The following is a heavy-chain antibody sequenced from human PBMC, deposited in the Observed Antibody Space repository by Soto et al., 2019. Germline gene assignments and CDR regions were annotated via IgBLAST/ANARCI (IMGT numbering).Heavy chain of an antibody. Sequence: ASVKVSCKASGGTFSSYAISWVRQAPGQGLEWMGGIIPIFGTANYAQKFQGRVTITADESTSTAYMELSSLRSEDTAVYYCARMTYYGLEGGWYYYGMDVWGQGTTVTVSS. J-gene: IGHJ6*02. CDR2: IIPIFGTA. V-gene: IGHV1-69*13. CDR1: GGTFSSYA. CDR3: ARMTYYGLEGGWYYYGMDV. D-gene: IGHD3-3*01.